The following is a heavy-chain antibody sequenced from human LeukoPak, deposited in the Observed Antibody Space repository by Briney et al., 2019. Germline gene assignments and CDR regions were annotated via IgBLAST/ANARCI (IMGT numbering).Heavy chain of an antibody. CDR2: ISYDGSNK. D-gene: IGHD3-16*01. Sequence: PGGSLRLYCAASGFTFSSYAMHWVRQAPGKGLEWVAVISYDGSNKYYADSVKGRFTISRDNSKNTLYLQMNSLRAEDTAVYYCARDHAGGYFDYWGQGTLVTVSS. J-gene: IGHJ4*02. CDR3: ARDHAGGYFDY. V-gene: IGHV3-30*04. CDR1: GFTFSSYA.